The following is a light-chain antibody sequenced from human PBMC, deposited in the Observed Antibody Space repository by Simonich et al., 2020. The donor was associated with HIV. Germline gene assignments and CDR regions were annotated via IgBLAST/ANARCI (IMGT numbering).Light chain of an antibody. Sequence: QSVLTQPPSASGTPGQRVTIPCSESSANIVSNYVNWYQQLPGTAPKILIFRNKQRPSGVPDRFSGYKSGTSTSLAISGLRSEDEADYHCAAWDDSLSGWVFGGGTKLTVL. J-gene: IGLJ3*02. V-gene: IGLV1-47*01. CDR2: RNK. CDR1: SANIVSNY. CDR3: AAWDDSLSGWV.